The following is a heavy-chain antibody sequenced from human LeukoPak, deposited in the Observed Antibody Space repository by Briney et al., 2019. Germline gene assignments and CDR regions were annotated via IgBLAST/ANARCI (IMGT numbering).Heavy chain of an antibody. CDR1: GFSLSTSGVG. CDR2: IYWDDDK. CDR3: AHRQRLRWSPGPAWYFDY. V-gene: IGHV2-5*02. D-gene: IGHD4-23*01. Sequence: SGPTLVKPTQTLTLTCTFSGFSLSTSGVGVGWIRQPPGKALEWLALIYWDDDKRYSPSLKSRLTITKDTSKNQVVLTMTNMDPVDTATYYCAHRQRLRWSPGPAWYFDYWGQGTLVTVSS. J-gene: IGHJ4*02.